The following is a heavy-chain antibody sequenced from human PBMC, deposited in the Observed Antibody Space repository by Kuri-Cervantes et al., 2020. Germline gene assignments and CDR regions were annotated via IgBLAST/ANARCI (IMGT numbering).Heavy chain of an antibody. V-gene: IGHV3-53*01. D-gene: IGHD3-3*01. CDR2: IYSGGST. CDR3: AKDPYYDFWSGYSSPDP. J-gene: IGHJ5*02. CDR1: GFTVSSNY. Sequence: GESLKISCAASGFTVSSNYMSWVRQAPGKGLEWVSVIYSGGSTYYADSVKGRFTISRDNSKNTLYLQMNSLRAEDTAVYYCAKDPYYDFWSGYSSPDPWGQGTLVTVSS.